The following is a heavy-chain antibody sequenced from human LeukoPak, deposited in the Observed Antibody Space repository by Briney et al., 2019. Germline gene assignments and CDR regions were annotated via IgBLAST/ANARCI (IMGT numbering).Heavy chain of an antibody. Sequence: GGSLRLSCAASGFTFSSYSMNWVRQAPGKGLEWVSSISSSSSYIYYADSVKGRFTISRDNAKNSLYLQMNSLRAEDTAAYYCARDKDTAMVGDLIDYWGQGTLVTVSS. J-gene: IGHJ4*02. V-gene: IGHV3-21*01. CDR2: ISSSSSYI. CDR1: GFTFSSYS. D-gene: IGHD5-18*01. CDR3: ARDKDTAMVGDLIDY.